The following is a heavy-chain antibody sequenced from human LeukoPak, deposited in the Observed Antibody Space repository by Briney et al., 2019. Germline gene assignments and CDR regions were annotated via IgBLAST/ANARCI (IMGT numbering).Heavy chain of an antibody. J-gene: IGHJ5*02. CDR1: GFTFSSYS. Sequence: GGSLRLSCAASGFTFSSYSMNWVRQAPGKGLEWVANIKQDGSEKYYVDSVKGRFTISRDNAKNSLYLQMSSLRAEDTAVYYCARLILRGSSWQHDWFDPWGQGTLVTVSS. V-gene: IGHV3-7*01. CDR2: IKQDGSEK. D-gene: IGHD6-13*01. CDR3: ARLILRGSSWQHDWFDP.